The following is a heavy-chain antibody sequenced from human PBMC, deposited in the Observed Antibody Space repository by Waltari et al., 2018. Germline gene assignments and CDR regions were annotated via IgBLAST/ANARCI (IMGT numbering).Heavy chain of an antibody. CDR1: GGSFSGYY. Sequence: QVQLQQWGAGLLKPSETLSLTCAVYGGSFSGYYWSWIRQPPGKGLEWIGEINHSGSTNYTPSLKSRVTISVDTSKNQFSLKLSSVTAADTAVYYCARGTVNIGPFDYWGQGTLVTVSS. D-gene: IGHD5-12*01. J-gene: IGHJ4*02. V-gene: IGHV4-34*01. CDR2: INHSGST. CDR3: ARGTVNIGPFDY.